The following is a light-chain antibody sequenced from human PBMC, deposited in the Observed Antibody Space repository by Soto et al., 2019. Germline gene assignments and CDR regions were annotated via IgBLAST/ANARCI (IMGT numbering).Light chain of an antibody. CDR3: ETWDTNTVI. V-gene: IGLV4-60*03. Sequence: LTQSSSASACLGSSVKLTCTLSSGHSSYIIAWHHHQPGKAPRYLMKVESSGTYSKGSGVPDRFSGSSSGADRYLTISNLQSEDEADYYCETWDTNTVIFGGGTQLTVL. CDR1: SGHSSYI. CDR2: VESSGTY. J-gene: IGLJ2*01.